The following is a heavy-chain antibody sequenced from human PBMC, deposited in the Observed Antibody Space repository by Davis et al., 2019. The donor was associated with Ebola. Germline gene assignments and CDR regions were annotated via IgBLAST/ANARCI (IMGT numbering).Heavy chain of an antibody. CDR2: ISYSGRDT. D-gene: IGHD6-13*01. CDR3: AKVLSSSSWYPDF. J-gene: IGHJ4*02. V-gene: IGHV3-23*01. Sequence: GESLKISCAASGFTFSTYAMSWVRQAPGKGLEWVSGISYSGRDTYYADSVKGRFTISRDNSKNTLYVQMNSLRAEDTAVYYCAKVLSSSSWYPDFWGQGTLVTVSS. CDR1: GFTFSTYA.